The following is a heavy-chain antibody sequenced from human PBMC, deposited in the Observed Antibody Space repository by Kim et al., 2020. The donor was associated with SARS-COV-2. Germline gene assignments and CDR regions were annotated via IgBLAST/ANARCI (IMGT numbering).Heavy chain of an antibody. CDR2: VKSKNDGGTT. J-gene: IGHJ4*02. CDR1: GFVFRNAW. V-gene: IGHV3-15*01. Sequence: GGSLRLSCAASGFVFRNAWMSWVRQAPGKGLEWVGRVKSKNDGGTTDYAAPVKGRFTISRDDSQSTLFLQMKSLKSEDTAVYFCTGDDYLWGTYRPWGQGTLVTVSS. CDR3: TGDDYLWGTYRP. D-gene: IGHD3-16*02.